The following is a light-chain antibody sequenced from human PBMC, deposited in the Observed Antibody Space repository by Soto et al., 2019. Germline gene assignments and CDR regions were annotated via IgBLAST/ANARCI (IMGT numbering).Light chain of an antibody. CDR1: SSHLGDNT. J-gene: IGLJ1*01. CDR2: SYD. V-gene: IGLV1-44*01. CDR3: AAWDASLDGYV. Sequence: QSVLTQPPSASGTPGQRVTISCSTSSSHLGDNTVNWYQQVPGAAPKLLIYSYDQRPSGVPDRFSGSKSGTSASLAISGLQSEDEADYYCAAWDASLDGYVFGTGTKVTVL.